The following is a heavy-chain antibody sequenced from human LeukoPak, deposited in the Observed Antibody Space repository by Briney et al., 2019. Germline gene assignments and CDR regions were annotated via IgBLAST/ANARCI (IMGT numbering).Heavy chain of an antibody. Sequence: PSETLSLTCTVSGGSISSGSYYWSWIRQPAGKGLEWIGRIYTSGSTNYNPSLKSRVTISVDTSKNQFSLKLTSVTAADTALYYCARGSRDFGPQEPNWFDPWGQGILVTVSP. CDR1: GGSISSGSYY. CDR3: ARGSRDFGPQEPNWFDP. V-gene: IGHV4-61*02. J-gene: IGHJ5*02. CDR2: IYTSGST. D-gene: IGHD1-14*01.